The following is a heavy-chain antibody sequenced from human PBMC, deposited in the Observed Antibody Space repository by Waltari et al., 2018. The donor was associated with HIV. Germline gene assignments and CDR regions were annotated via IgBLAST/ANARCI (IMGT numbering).Heavy chain of an antibody. V-gene: IGHV1-18*01. CDR1: GYTFTSYA. D-gene: IGHD3-10*01. Sequence: QVQLVQSGAEVKTPGASVKVSCKASGYTFTSYAINWVRQAPGQGPEWMGWISTNNANTTSEQKFQGRLTMTTDASTSTVYMELRSLRSDDTAIYYCARDLYMGRGVISDYWGQGTLVTVSS. CDR3: ARDLYMGRGVISDY. J-gene: IGHJ4*02. CDR2: ISTNNANT.